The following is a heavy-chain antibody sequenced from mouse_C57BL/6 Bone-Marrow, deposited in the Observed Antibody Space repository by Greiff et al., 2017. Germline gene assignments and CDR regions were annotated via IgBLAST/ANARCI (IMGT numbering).Heavy chain of an antibody. Sequence: VQLQQSGAELVRPGTSVKVSCKASGYAFTNYLIEWVKQRPGQGLEWIGVINPGSGGTNYNEKFKGKATLTADKSSSTAYMQLSSLTSEDSAVYFCARSGYYCGSSSRPGFAYWGQGTLVTVSA. J-gene: IGHJ3*01. D-gene: IGHD1-1*01. CDR3: ARSGYYCGSSSRPGFAY. CDR2: INPGSGGT. V-gene: IGHV1-54*01. CDR1: GYAFTNYL.